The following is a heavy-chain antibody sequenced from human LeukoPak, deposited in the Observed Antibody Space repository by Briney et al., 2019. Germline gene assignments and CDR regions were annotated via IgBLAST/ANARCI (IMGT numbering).Heavy chain of an antibody. D-gene: IGHD2/OR15-2a*01. CDR2: MSGSVGTT. J-gene: IGHJ6*02. CDR3: ARWTTFSYYGMDV. CDR1: GFTFSNYA. Sequence: GGSLRLSCAASGFTFSNYAISWDRHAPGNGLEWVSGMSGSVGTTYYAESVKGRFTISRDNSKNTLDLQMNSLRAEDTAVYYCARWTTFSYYGMDVWGQGTTVTVSS. V-gene: IGHV3-23*01.